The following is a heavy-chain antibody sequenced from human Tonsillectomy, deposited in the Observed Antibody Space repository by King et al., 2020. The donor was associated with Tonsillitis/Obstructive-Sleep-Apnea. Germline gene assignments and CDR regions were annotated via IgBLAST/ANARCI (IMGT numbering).Heavy chain of an antibody. V-gene: IGHV4-39*07. CDR2: IYYSGST. J-gene: IGHJ6*02. CDR1: GGSISSSSYY. Sequence: QLQESGPGLVKPSETLSLTCTVSGGSISSSSYYWGWIRQPPGKGLEWIGSIYYSGSTYYNPSLKSRVTISVDTSKNQFSLKLSSVTAADTAGYYCARVKAAAGELSLPYYYYGMDVWGQGTTVTVSS. CDR3: ARVKAAAGELSLPYYYYGMDV. D-gene: IGHD6-13*01.